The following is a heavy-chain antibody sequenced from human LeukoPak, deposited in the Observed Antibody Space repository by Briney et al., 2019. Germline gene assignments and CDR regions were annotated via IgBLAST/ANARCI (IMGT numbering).Heavy chain of an antibody. CDR2: IYWDDDK. D-gene: IGHD3-22*01. V-gene: IGHV2-5*02. Sequence: SGPTLVNPTQTLTLTCTFSGFSLSTSGVGVGWIRQPPGKALEWLALIYWDDDKRYSPSLMSRLTITKDTSKNQVVLTMTNMDPVDTATYFCAHRLGYFDSSGSGGMDVWGQGTTVTVSS. CDR1: GFSLSTSGVG. CDR3: AHRLGYFDSSGSGGMDV. J-gene: IGHJ6*02.